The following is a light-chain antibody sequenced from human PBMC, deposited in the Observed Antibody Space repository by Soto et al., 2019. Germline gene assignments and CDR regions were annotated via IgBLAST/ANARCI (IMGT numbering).Light chain of an antibody. CDR1: SSDVGGYNY. J-gene: IGLJ3*02. Sequence: QSALTQPASVSGSPGQSITISCTGTSSDVGGYNYVSWYQQHPGKAPKLMIYEVSNRPSGVSNRFSGSKSGNTASLTISGLQAEDEADYYCSSCTGSSTREFGLGTKLTVL. CDR2: EVS. CDR3: SSCTGSSTRE. V-gene: IGLV2-14*01.